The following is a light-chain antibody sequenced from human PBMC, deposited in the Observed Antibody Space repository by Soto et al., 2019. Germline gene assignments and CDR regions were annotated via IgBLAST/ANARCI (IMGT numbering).Light chain of an antibody. Sequence: ALAQPASVSWSPGQSITISCTGTSSDIGSYNYVSWYQQHPGKAPKLMIYDVSNRPSGVSNRFSGSKSGNTASLIISGLQAEDEADYYCRSSTSSSTLGYVFGTGTKVTVL. CDR1: SSDIGSYNY. J-gene: IGLJ1*01. V-gene: IGLV2-14*03. CDR3: RSSTSSSTLGYV. CDR2: DVS.